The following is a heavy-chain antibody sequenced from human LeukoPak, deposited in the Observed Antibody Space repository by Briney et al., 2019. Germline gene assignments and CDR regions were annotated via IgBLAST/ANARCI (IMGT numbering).Heavy chain of an antibody. V-gene: IGHV4-34*01. Sequence: SETLSLTCAVYGASFSGYYWSWVRQPPGKGLEWFGEINHSGSTNYNPYLKSRVTISVDTSKNQFSLNLSSVTAADTAVDYCARGEMATIEDAFDIWGQGTMVTVSS. CDR2: INHSGST. CDR1: GASFSGYY. CDR3: ARGEMATIEDAFDI. D-gene: IGHD5-24*01. J-gene: IGHJ3*02.